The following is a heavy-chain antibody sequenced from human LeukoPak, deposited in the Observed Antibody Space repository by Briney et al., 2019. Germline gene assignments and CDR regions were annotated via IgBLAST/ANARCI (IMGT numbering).Heavy chain of an antibody. D-gene: IGHD3-3*02. CDR3: ARGISSAFDI. CDR1: GDSVSSNSVA. V-gene: IGHV6-1*01. J-gene: IGHJ3*02. CDR2: AYSRSKGNK. Sequence: SRTLSLTCAISGDSVSSNSVAWNWIRQSPSRGLEWLGKAYSRSKGNKDYAISVQSRININTDTSRNQFSLQLNSVTPEDTAVYYCARGISSAFDIWGQGTMVTVSS.